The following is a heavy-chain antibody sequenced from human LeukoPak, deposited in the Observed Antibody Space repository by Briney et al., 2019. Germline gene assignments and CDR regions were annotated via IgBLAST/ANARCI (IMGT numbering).Heavy chain of an antibody. V-gene: IGHV3-48*03. Sequence: GGSLRLSCAASGFTFSSYEMNWVRQAPGKGLEWVSYISSSGSTIYYADSVKGRFTISRDNAKNSLYLQMNSLRAEDTAVYYCARDRGYSYGIYYYYYYYMDVWGKGTTVTVSS. D-gene: IGHD5-18*01. J-gene: IGHJ6*03. CDR3: ARDRGYSYGIYYYYYYYMDV. CDR2: ISSSGSTI. CDR1: GFTFSSYE.